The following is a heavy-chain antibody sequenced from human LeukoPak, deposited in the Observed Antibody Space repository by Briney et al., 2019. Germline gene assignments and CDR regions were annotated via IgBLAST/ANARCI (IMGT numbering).Heavy chain of an antibody. J-gene: IGHJ4*02. CDR1: GGSISSGDFY. CDR2: TYYSGST. CDR3: ASFYQAYYFDY. D-gene: IGHD2-21*01. Sequence: SETLSLTCTVSGGSISSGDFYWSWIRQPPGKGLEWIGYTYYSGSTYYNPSLKSRVTISVDTSKNQFSLKLSSVTAADTAVYYCASFYQAYYFDYWGQGTLVTVSS. V-gene: IGHV4-30-4*01.